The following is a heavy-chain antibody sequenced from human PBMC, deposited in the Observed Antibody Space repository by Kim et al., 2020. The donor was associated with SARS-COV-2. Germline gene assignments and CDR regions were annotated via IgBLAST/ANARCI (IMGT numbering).Heavy chain of an antibody. D-gene: IGHD3-10*01. J-gene: IGHJ4*02. CDR3: AKTSGFLDV. Sequence: GGSLRLSCAASGFTFSTSWMTWLRQAPGKGLEWVANIKEDGSEKFYLDSVRGRFTISRENAENSLFLQMDSLRAEDTAVYYCAKTSGFLDVWGQGTLVTVSS. CDR2: IKEDGSEK. CDR1: GFTFSTSW. V-gene: IGHV3-7*01.